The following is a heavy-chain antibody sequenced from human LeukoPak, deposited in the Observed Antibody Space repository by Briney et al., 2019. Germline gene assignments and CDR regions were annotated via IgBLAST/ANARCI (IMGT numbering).Heavy chain of an antibody. V-gene: IGHV3-23*01. D-gene: IGHD2-21*02. Sequence: GGSLRLSCAASGITFSNYAMNWVRQAPGKGLEWVSAISGSGGSTYYADSVKGRFTISRDNSKNTLYLQMNSLRAEDTAVYYCAKGRHIVVVTATSYYFDYWGQGTLATVSS. CDR1: GITFSNYA. CDR3: AKGRHIVVVTATSYYFDY. CDR2: ISGSGGST. J-gene: IGHJ4*02.